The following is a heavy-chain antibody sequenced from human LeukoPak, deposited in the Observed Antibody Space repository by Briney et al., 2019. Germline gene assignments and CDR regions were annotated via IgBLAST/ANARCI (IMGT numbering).Heavy chain of an antibody. CDR1: GGSISSGGYS. J-gene: IGHJ5*02. V-gene: IGHV4-30-2*01. D-gene: IGHD4-11*01. Sequence: SETLSLTCAVSGGSISSGGYSWSWIRQPPGKGLEWIGYIYHSGSTYYNPSLKSRVTISVDRSKNQFSLKLSSVTAADTAVYYCASRTTVRPNWFDPWGQGTLVTVSS. CDR3: ASRTTVRPNWFDP. CDR2: IYHSGST.